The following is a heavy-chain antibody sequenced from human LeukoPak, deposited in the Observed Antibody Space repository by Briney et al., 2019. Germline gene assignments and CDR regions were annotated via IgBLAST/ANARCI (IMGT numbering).Heavy chain of an antibody. CDR3: ARGAAGYCSGTSCPYYYYYGMDV. Sequence: SETLSLTCTVSGGSISSYYWSWIRQPPGKGLEWIGYIYYSGSTIYNPSLKSRVTISVDTSKNQFSLKLSSVTAADTAVYYCARGAAGYCSGTSCPYYYYYGMDVWGQGTTVTVSS. CDR1: GGSISSYY. J-gene: IGHJ6*02. CDR2: IYYSGST. D-gene: IGHD2-2*01. V-gene: IGHV4-59*01.